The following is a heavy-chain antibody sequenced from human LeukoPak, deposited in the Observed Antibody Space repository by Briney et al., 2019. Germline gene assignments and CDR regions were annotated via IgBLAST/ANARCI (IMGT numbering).Heavy chain of an antibody. V-gene: IGHV4-59*06. Sequence: SETLSLTCTVSGSSISPYYWSWIRQHPGKGLEWLGSIFYSGSTFYNPSLKSRLSMSVDTSKNQFSLKLNSVTVADTAVYYCARTAGGKDHDFWGQGTLVTVSS. CDR2: IFYSGST. CDR3: ARTAGGKDHDF. J-gene: IGHJ4*02. D-gene: IGHD6-13*01. CDR1: GSSISPYY.